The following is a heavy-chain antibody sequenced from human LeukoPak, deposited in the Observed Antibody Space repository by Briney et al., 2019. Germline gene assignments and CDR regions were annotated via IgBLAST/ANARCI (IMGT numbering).Heavy chain of an antibody. V-gene: IGHV4-59*01. D-gene: IGHD3-10*01. CDR2: IYYSGST. CDR1: GFTLSSYS. Sequence: GSLRLSCAASGFTLSSYSMNWVRQAPGKGLEWIGYIYYSGSTNYNPSLKSRVTISVDTSKNQFSLKLSSVTAADTAVYYCARSVGGGFGELLWLGVRYYYMDVWGKGTTVTISS. J-gene: IGHJ6*03. CDR3: ARSVGGGFGELLWLGVRYYYMDV.